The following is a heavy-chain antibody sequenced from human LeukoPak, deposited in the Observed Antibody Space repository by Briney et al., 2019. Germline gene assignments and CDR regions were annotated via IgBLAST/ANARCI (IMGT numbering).Heavy chain of an antibody. CDR2: ISSSSSYI. J-gene: IGHJ4*02. D-gene: IGHD6-19*01. V-gene: IGHV3-21*01. Sequence: GGSLRLSCAASGFTFSSYSMNWVRQAPGEGLEWVSSISSSSSYIYYADSVKGRFTISRDNAKNSLYLQMNSLRAEDTAVYYCAREMASQQWLVFYYWGQGTLVTVSS. CDR3: AREMASQQWLVFYY. CDR1: GFTFSSYS.